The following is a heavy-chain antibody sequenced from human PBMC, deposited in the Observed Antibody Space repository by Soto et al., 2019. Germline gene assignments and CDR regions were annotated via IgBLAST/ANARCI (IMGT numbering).Heavy chain of an antibody. CDR3: ARDRYYDIFTGSNWFDP. Sequence: QVQLVQSGAEVKKPGDSVKVSCKASGYTFTSYGISWVRQAPGQGLEWMGWISAYNGNTNYAQKLQGRVTMTTDTSTSTAYMELRSLRSDYTAVYYCARDRYYDIFTGSNWFDPWGQVTLVTVSS. CDR1: GYTFTSYG. CDR2: ISAYNGNT. J-gene: IGHJ5*02. V-gene: IGHV1-18*04. D-gene: IGHD3-9*01.